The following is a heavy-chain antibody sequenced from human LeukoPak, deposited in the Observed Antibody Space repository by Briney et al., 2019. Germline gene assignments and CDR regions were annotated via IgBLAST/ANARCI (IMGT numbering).Heavy chain of an antibody. D-gene: IGHD3-3*01. J-gene: IGHJ6*02. CDR1: GFTFSSYS. CDR3: ARAFWSGYSTRYYYGMDV. V-gene: IGHV3-48*04. Sequence: GGSLRLSCAASGFTFSSYSMTWVRQAPGKGLEWVSYITSSSSPIYYAASVKGRFTISRDNAKKSVFLQMNSLRAEDTAVYYCARAFWSGYSTRYYYGMDVWGQGTTVTISS. CDR2: ITSSSSPI.